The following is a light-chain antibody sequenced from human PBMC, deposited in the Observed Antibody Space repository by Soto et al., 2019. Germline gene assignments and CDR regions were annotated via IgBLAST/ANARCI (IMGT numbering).Light chain of an antibody. V-gene: IGKV3-15*01. Sequence: EIVMTQSPATLSVSPGETATLSCRASQSVSYNLAWYQQKPGQGPRLLIYGAFTRATRIPARFSGSGSGTAFSLITISRQSEDFSVYYCQQYKNWPPLTFGGGTKVEIK. CDR1: QSVSYN. J-gene: IGKJ4*01. CDR2: GAF. CDR3: QQYKNWPPLT.